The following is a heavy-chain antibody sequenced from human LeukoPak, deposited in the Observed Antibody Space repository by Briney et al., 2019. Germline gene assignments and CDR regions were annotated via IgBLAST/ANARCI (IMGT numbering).Heavy chain of an antibody. CDR1: GGSFSGYY. Sequence: PSETLSLTCAVYGGSFSGYYWSWIRQSPGKGLEWIGEINHSGSTNYNPSLKSRVTISVDTSKNQFSLKLSSVTAADTAVYYCARAKPGRSLVRYCSSTSCYTVVRGFSNWFDPWGQGTLVTVSS. V-gene: IGHV4-34*01. D-gene: IGHD2-2*02. CDR3: ARAKPGRSLVRYCSSTSCYTVVRGFSNWFDP. CDR2: INHSGST. J-gene: IGHJ5*02.